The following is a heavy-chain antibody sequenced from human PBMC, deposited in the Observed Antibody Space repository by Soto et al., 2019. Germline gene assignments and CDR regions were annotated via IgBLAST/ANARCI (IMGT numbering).Heavy chain of an antibody. CDR2: ITSDSTYI. CDR3: ARDSDISGYIDY. D-gene: IGHD3-22*01. CDR1: GFTFTNNR. J-gene: IGHJ4*02. Sequence: GGSLRLSCVASGFTFTNNRMNWVRQAPGKGLEWVSSITSDSTYIYYADFVKGRFTISRDDAKNLLSLQMNSLRAEDTAVYYCARDSDISGYIDYWGQGTQVTVSS. V-gene: IGHV3-21*01.